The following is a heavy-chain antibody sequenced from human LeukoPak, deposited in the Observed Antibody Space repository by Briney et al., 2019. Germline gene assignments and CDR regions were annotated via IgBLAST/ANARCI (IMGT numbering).Heavy chain of an antibody. CDR2: ISGSGGST. Sequence: GGCLRLSCAASGFTFSSYAMSWVRQAPGKGVEGGSAISGSGGSTYYADSVKGRFTISRDNSKNTLYLQMNSLRAEDPAVYYCASKQKTSYYGMDVWGQGTTVTVSS. D-gene: IGHD6-13*01. V-gene: IGHV3-23*01. CDR3: ASKQKTSYYGMDV. CDR1: GFTFSSYA. J-gene: IGHJ6*02.